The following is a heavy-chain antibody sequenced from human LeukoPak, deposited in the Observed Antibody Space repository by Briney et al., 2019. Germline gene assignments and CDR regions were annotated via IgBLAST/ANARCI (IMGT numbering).Heavy chain of an antibody. CDR2: LHTTGGT. CDR1: GASISSGNYY. D-gene: IGHD5-12*01. CDR3: ARYRYSGYDDAFDV. Sequence: SETLSLTCIVSGASISSGNYYWTWIRQPAGKGLEWIGRLHTTGGTNYNPSFKSRLSISGDTSKNQFSLQLSSVTAADTAVYYCARYRYSGYDDAFDVWGQGTMVTVSS. V-gene: IGHV4-61*02. J-gene: IGHJ3*01.